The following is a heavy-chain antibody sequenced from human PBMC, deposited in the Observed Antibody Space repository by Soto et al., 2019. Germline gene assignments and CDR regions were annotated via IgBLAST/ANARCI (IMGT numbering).Heavy chain of an antibody. CDR1: GYTFTSYG. J-gene: IGHJ6*03. CDR3: ARGVQLWFNYYYYYMDV. V-gene: IGHV1-69*04. CDR2: IIPILGIA. D-gene: IGHD5-18*01. Sequence: SVKVSCKASGYTFTSYGISWVRQAPGQGLEWMGRIIPILGIANYAQKFQGRVTITADKSTSTAYMELSSLRSEDTAVYYCARGVQLWFNYYYYYMDVWGKGTTVTVSS.